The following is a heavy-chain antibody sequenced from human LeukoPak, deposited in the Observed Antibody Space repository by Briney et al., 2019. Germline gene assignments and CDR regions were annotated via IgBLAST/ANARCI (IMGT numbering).Heavy chain of an antibody. Sequence: GGSLRLSCAASGFTFSNVWMNWVRQAPGKGLEWVGRIKSKTDGGTTNYAAPVKGRFTISRDDSKDTLYLQMNSLKTEDTAVYCCTTAVVRGLNAFDIWGRGTMVTVSS. CDR3: TTAVVRGLNAFDI. J-gene: IGHJ3*02. CDR2: IKSKTDGGTT. D-gene: IGHD3-10*01. CDR1: GFTFSNVW. V-gene: IGHV3-15*01.